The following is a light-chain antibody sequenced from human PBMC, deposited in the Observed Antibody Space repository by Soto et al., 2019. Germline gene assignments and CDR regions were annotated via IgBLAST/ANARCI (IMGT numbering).Light chain of an antibody. CDR3: CAYTARTTLSWV. J-gene: IGLJ3*02. V-gene: IGLV2-14*03. CDR2: DVD. Sequence: QSVLTQPTSVSGSPGQSITISCTGVSSDIGGYNLVSWYQQHPGNVPRLIIYDVDNRPLGISNRFSGSQSGNTASLSISGLQAEDEADYYCCAYTARTTLSWVFGGGTKVTVL. CDR1: SSDIGGYNL.